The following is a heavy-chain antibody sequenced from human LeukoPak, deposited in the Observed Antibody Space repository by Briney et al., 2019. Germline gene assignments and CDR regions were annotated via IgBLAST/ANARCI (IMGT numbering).Heavy chain of an antibody. CDR3: ARHCCSGPAKRVFDI. J-gene: IGHJ3*02. CDR2: ISYSGNT. V-gene: IGHV4-39*01. Sequence: NTSETLSLTCTVSGGSISSYYWGWVRQPPGKGLEWIGTISYSGNTDYNPSLRSRVTISVDTSNNQFSLRLGSVTAADTAVYHCARHCCSGPAKRVFDIWGQGTMVTVSS. D-gene: IGHD2-15*01. CDR1: GGSISSYY.